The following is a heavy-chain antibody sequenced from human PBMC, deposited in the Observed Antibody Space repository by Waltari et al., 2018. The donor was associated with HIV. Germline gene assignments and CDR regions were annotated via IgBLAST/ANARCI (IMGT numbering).Heavy chain of an antibody. Sequence: EVQLVQSGAEVKKPGESLKISCKGSGYSFTSYWIGWVRQMPGKGLEWMGIIYPGDSDTRYSPSFQGQVTISADKSISTAYLQWSSLKASDTAMYYCARRKVATERNNYYYYGMDVWGQGTTVTVSS. CDR1: GYSFTSYW. CDR2: IYPGDSDT. V-gene: IGHV5-51*03. CDR3: ARRKVATERNNYYYYGMDV. D-gene: IGHD5-12*01. J-gene: IGHJ6*02.